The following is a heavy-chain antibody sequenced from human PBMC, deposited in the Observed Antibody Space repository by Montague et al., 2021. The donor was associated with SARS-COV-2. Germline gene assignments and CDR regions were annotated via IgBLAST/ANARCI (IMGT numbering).Heavy chain of an antibody. D-gene: IGHD3-22*01. V-gene: IGHV4-39*01. J-gene: IGHJ3*01. CDR3: ARFPTSYYYDSKAAPATPVAFDV. Sequence: ETLSLTCTVSGGSISSSSYYWGWIRQPPGKGLEWIGSIYYSGSTYYNPSLKSRVTISVDTSKNQFSLKLSSVTAADTAVYYCARFPTSYYYDSKAAPATPVAFDVWGQGTMVTVSS. CDR2: IYYSGST. CDR1: GGSISSSSYY.